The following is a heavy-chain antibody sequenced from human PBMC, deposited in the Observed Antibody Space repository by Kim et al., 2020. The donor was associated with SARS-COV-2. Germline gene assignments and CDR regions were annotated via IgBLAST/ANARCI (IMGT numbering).Heavy chain of an antibody. J-gene: IGHJ4*02. CDR1: GYTFSSYA. CDR3: ARSNSIDF. V-gene: IGHV7-4-1*02. D-gene: IGHD2-21*01. Sequence: ASVKVSCKASGYTFSSYAMNWMRQAPGQGLEWMGWINTITGNPTYAQGFTGRFVFSLDTSVSTAYLQISGLKAEDTAIYYCARSNSIDFWGQGTLVSVSS. CDR2: INTITGNP.